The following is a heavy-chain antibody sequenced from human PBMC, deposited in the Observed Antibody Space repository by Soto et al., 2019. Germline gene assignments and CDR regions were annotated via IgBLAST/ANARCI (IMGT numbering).Heavy chain of an antibody. J-gene: IGHJ5*02. CDR2: TYYTGST. CDR1: GDSISSGDYY. D-gene: IGHD2-2*01. V-gene: IGHV4-30-4*01. Sequence: SETLSLTCTVSGDSISSGDYYWSWIRQPPGKRLEWIGYTYYTGSTYYNPSLKSRFTMSVDTSKNQFSLKLSSVTAADTAIYYCAREGPFCSSTSCPNWFDRWGQGTVVTVSS. CDR3: AREGPFCSSTSCPNWFDR.